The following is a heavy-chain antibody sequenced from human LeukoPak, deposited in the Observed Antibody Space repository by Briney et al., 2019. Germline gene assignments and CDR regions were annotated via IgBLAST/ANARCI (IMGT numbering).Heavy chain of an antibody. J-gene: IGHJ4*02. V-gene: IGHV4-34*01. CDR1: GGSFSGYY. CDR2: INHSGST. CDR3: ARYRGGGYNYLDY. D-gene: IGHD5-24*01. Sequence: SETLSLTCAVYGGSFSGYYWTWIRQPPGEGLDWIGEINHSGSTSYNPSLKSRVTMSVDTSENQFSLKLSSVTAADTAVYYCARYRGGGYNYLDYWGQGTLVTVSS.